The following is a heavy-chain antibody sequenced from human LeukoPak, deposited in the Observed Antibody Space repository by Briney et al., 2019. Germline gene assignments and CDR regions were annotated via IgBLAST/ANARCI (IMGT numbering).Heavy chain of an antibody. CDR3: ARVDYYSGSYEDY. D-gene: IGHD3-10*01. V-gene: IGHV3-64D*06. CDR1: GFTFSSYA. CDR2: ISRNGGST. J-gene: IGHJ4*02. Sequence: PGGSLRLSCSASGFTFSSYAMHWVRQAPGKGLEYVSAISRNGGSTYYADSVKGRFTISRDNSKNTLYLQMSSLRAEDTAVYYCARVDYYSGSYEDYWGQGTLVTVSS.